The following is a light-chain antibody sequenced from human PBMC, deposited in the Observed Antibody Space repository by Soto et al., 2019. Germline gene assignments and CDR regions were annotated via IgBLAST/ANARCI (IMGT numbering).Light chain of an antibody. CDR3: QSYDSSLSGVV. V-gene: IGLV1-40*01. CDR2: GNS. CDR1: SSNIGAGYD. J-gene: IGLJ2*01. Sequence: QSVLTQPPSVSGAPGQRVTISCTGSSSNIGAGYDVHWYQQLPGTAPRLLIYGNSNRPSGVPDRFSGSKSGTSASLAITGVQAEDEADYYCQSYDSSLSGVVFGGGTKL.